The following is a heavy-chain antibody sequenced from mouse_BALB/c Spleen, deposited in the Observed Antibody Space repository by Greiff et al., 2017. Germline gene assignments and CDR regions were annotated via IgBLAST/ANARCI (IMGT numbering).Heavy chain of an antibody. CDR1: GYTFTSYW. CDR2: IDPYDSET. Sequence: VQLQQSGPELEKPGASVKISCKASGYTFTSYWMNWVKQRPEQGLEWIGRIDPYDSETHYNQKFKDKAILTVDKSSSTAYMQLSSLTSEDSAVYYCARGDGNYDVWGAGTTVTVSS. V-gene: IGHV1S126*01. J-gene: IGHJ1*01. CDR3: ARGDGNYDV. D-gene: IGHD2-1*01.